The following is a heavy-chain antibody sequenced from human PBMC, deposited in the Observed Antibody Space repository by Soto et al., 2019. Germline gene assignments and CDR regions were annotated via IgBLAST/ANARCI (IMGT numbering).Heavy chain of an antibody. J-gene: IGHJ4*02. CDR2: ISGNGGST. V-gene: IGHV3-64*01. CDR3: AREYCPGGVCYTIFDY. CDR1: GFTFSTYP. Sequence: EVQLVESGGNLAQPGGSLRLSCAASGFTFSTYPMHWVRQGPGTGLEYVAGISGNGGSTHYANSVKGRFTISRDNSKSTLYLQMGSLRAEDMAVYYCAREYCPGGVCYTIFDYWGQGTLVTVSS. D-gene: IGHD2-8*02.